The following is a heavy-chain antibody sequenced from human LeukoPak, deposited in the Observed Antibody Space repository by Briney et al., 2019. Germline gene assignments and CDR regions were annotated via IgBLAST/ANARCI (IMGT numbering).Heavy chain of an antibody. CDR2: INPNSGAT. D-gene: IGHD6-19*01. CDR1: GSTFTGYY. CDR3: ARSSGWFDP. J-gene: IGHJ5*02. V-gene: IGHV1-2*02. Sequence: GASVTVSFTASGSTFTGYYLHWVRQAPGQGLEWMGWINPNSGATNYAQKFQGRVTITRDTSISTAYMELTRLRSDDTAVYYCARSSGWFDPWGEGSLVTLSS.